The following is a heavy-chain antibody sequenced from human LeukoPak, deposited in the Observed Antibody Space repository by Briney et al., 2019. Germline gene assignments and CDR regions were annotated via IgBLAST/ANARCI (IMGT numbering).Heavy chain of an antibody. Sequence: SETLSLTCAVYVGSFSGYYWSLIRQPPGKGLEWIGEINHSGSTNYNPSLKSRVTISVDTSKNQFSLKLSSVTAADTAVYYCALYPYSSSWYGRDYWGQGTLVTVSS. J-gene: IGHJ4*02. V-gene: IGHV4-34*01. CDR2: INHSGST. CDR3: ALYPYSSSWYGRDY. D-gene: IGHD6-13*01. CDR1: VGSFSGYY.